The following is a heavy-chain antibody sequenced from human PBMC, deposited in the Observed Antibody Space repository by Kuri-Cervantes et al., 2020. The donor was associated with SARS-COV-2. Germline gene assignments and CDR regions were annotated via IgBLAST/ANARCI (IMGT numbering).Heavy chain of an antibody. CDR3: AGMGAHSSSWYASGAFDI. V-gene: IGHV3-11*04. CDR2: ISSSGTTI. J-gene: IGHJ3*02. D-gene: IGHD6-13*01. CDR1: GFTFSDYY. Sequence: GGSLRLSCAASGFTFSDYYITWIRQAPGKGLEWVSYISSSGTTIYYADSVQGRFIISRDNAESSVYLQMNSLRAEDTAVYYCAGMGAHSSSWYASGAFDIWGQGTMVTVSS.